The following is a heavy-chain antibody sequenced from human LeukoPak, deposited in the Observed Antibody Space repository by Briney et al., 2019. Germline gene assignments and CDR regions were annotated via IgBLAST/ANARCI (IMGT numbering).Heavy chain of an antibody. J-gene: IGHJ5*02. Sequence: SEPLSLTCTVSGGSISSSSYYWGWIRQPPGKGLEWIGSIYYSGSTYYNPSLKSRVTISVDTSKNQFSLKLSSVTAADTAVYYCARGLLKNYYGSGSYPSNWFDPWGQGTLVTVSS. CDR3: ARGLLKNYYGSGSYPSNWFDP. CDR1: GGSISSSSYY. V-gene: IGHV4-39*07. D-gene: IGHD3-10*01. CDR2: IYYSGST.